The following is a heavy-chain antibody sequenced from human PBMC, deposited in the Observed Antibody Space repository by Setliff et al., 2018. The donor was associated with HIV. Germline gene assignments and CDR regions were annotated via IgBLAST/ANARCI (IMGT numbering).Heavy chain of an antibody. CDR1: GGSFNTYY. D-gene: IGHD6-19*01. J-gene: IGHJ6*03. V-gene: IGHV4-34*01. CDR2: INHTGGT. CDR3: ASPFGAVAGTMDV. Sequence: SETLSLTCAVYGGSFNTYYWNWIRQPPGKGLEWIGEINHTGGTKYNPSLNSRVTISVDTPKNQFSLKLSSVTAADTAVYYCASPFGAVAGTMDVWGKGTTVT.